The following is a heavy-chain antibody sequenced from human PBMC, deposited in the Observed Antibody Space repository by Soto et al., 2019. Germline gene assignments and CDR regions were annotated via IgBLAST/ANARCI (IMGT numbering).Heavy chain of an antibody. Sequence: GGSLRLSCAASGFTFSSYAMTWVRQAPGKGLEWVSTITYSGSSTYYADSVKGRFTISRDNSKNTLYLEMNSLRAEDTAVYYCAKELLSASWKTFDYWGQGTLVTVSS. CDR2: ITYSGSST. V-gene: IGHV3-23*01. CDR3: AKELLSASWKTFDY. D-gene: IGHD2-2*01. J-gene: IGHJ4*02. CDR1: GFTFSSYA.